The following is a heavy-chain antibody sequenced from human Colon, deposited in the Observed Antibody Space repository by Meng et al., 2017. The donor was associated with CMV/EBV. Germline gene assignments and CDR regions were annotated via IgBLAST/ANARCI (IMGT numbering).Heavy chain of an antibody. CDR1: GGSISSSSYY. CDR3: AREVTWIRARDV. Sequence: ETLSLTCTVSGGSISSSSYYWGWIRQPPGKGLEWIGSIYYSGSTYYNPSLKSRVTISVDTSKNQFSLKLSSVTAADTAVYYCAREVTWIRARDVWGQGTTVTISS. J-gene: IGHJ6*02. D-gene: IGHD5-18*01. V-gene: IGHV4-39*02. CDR2: IYYSGST.